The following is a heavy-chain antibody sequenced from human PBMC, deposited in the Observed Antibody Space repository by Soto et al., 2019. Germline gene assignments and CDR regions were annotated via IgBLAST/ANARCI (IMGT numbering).Heavy chain of an antibody. Sequence: ASVKVSCKASGYTFTSYAMHWVRQAPGQRLEWMGWINAGNGNTKYSQKFQGRVTITRDTSASTAYMELSSLRSEDTAVYYCARDPSYYDSSGYQALDYWGQGTLVTVSS. J-gene: IGHJ4*02. D-gene: IGHD3-22*01. CDR1: GYTFTSYA. CDR3: ARDPSYYDSSGYQALDY. CDR2: INAGNGNT. V-gene: IGHV1-3*01.